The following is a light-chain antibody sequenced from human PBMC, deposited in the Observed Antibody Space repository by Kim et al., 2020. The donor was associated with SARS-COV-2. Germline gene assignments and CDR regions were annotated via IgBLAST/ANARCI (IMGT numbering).Light chain of an antibody. CDR2: QNT. V-gene: IGLV3-1*01. CDR1: RLGEKF. CDR3: QAWDSNYWV. J-gene: IGLJ3*02. Sequence: SYELTQPPSVSVSPGQTASITCSGDRLGEKFACWYQQKPGQSPVLVIYQNTKRPSGIPERFSGSNSGNTATLTVSGTQAMDEADYYCQAWDSNYWVFGGG.